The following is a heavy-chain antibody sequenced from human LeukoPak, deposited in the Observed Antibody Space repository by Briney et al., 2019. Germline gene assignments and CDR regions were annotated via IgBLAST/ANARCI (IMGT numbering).Heavy chain of an antibody. CDR2: INPNSGGT. D-gene: IGHD3-3*01. CDR1: GYTFTGYY. V-gene: IGHV1-2*06. Sequence: ASVKVSCKASGYTFTGYYMHWVRQAPGQGLEWMGRINPNSGGTNYAQKFQGRVTMNRDTSISTAYTELSRLRSDDTAVYYCARDLYDFWSGYYTYYFDYWGQGTLVTVSS. J-gene: IGHJ4*02. CDR3: ARDLYDFWSGYYTYYFDY.